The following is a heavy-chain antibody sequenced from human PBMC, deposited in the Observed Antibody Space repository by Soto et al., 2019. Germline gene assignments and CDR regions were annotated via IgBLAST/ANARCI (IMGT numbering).Heavy chain of an antibody. CDR2: TYYRSKWYN. J-gene: IGHJ6*02. CDR1: GDSVSSNSAA. D-gene: IGHD5-18*01. CDR3: ARSVSGYSYGYRYYYYYGMDV. V-gene: IGHV6-1*01. Sequence: PSQTLSLTCAIPGDSVSSNSAAWNWIRQSPSRGLEWLGRTYYRSKWYNDYAVSVKSRITINPDTSKNQFSLQLNSVTPEDTAVYYCARSVSGYSYGYRYYYYYGMDVWGQGTTVTVSS.